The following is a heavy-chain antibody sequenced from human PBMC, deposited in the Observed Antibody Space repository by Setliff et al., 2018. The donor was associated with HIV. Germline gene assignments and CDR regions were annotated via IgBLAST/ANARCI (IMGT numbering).Heavy chain of an antibody. CDR3: ATVDPNYGDYGNF. CDR2: VYPGDSDT. J-gene: IGHJ4*02. V-gene: IGHV5-51*01. D-gene: IGHD4-17*01. Sequence: PGESLKTSCKGSRYSFTTYWIAWVRQMPGKGLAWMGIVYPGDSDTSYSPAFQGQVTISADKSISTAYLHGSSLKASDTAMYYCATVDPNYGDYGNFWGQGTLVTVSS. CDR1: RYSFTTYW.